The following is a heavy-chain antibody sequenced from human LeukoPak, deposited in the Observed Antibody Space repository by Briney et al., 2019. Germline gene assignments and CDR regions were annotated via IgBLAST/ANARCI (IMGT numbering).Heavy chain of an antibody. V-gene: IGHV3-30-3*01. CDR2: ISYDGSNK. CDR3: AREIIAATLDG. D-gene: IGHD1-26*01. CDR1: GFTFSSYA. Sequence: GGSLRLSCAASGFTFSSYAMHWVRQAPGKGLEWVAVISYDGSNKYYADSVKGRFTISRGNARNSLFLQMNSLTAEDTAVYYCAREIIAATLDGWGQGTLVIVSS. J-gene: IGHJ4*02.